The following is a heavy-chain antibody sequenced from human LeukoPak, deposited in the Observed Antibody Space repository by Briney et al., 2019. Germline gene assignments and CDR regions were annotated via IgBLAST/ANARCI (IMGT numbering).Heavy chain of an antibody. D-gene: IGHD6-13*01. V-gene: IGHV4-39*01. CDR2: IYYSGST. CDR3: ASGGGAAAGTGY. CDR1: GGSISGSSYY. Sequence: PSETLSLTCTVSGGSISGSSYYWGWIRQPPGKGLEWIGSIYYSGSTYYNPSLKSRVTISVDTSKNQFSLKQSSVTAADTAVYYCASGGGAAAGTGYWGQGTLVTVSS. J-gene: IGHJ4*02.